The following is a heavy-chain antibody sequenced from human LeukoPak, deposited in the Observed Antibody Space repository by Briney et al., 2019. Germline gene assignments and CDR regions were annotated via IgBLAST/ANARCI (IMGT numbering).Heavy chain of an antibody. V-gene: IGHV4-39*07. Sequence: PSETLSLTCTVSGGSISSSSYYWGWIRQPPGKGLEWIGSIYYSGSTYYNPSLKSRVTISVDTSKNQFSLKLSSVTAADTAVYYCARLLHGDYLDYWGQGTLVTVSS. D-gene: IGHD4-17*01. J-gene: IGHJ4*02. CDR2: IYYSGST. CDR1: GGSISSSSYY. CDR3: ARLLHGDYLDY.